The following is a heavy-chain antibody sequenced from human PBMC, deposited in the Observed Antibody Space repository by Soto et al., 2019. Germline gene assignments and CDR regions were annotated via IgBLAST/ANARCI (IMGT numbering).Heavy chain of an antibody. CDR3: AKDPNGDYLGGFVM. D-gene: IGHD4-17*01. J-gene: IGHJ3*02. CDR2: ISASGGRT. V-gene: IGHV3-23*01. CDR1: GFIFGSYA. Sequence: GGSLRLSCAASGFIFGSYAMSWVRQAPGKGLEWVSGISASGGRTYYADSVKGRFTISKDHSKNTLYLQMDSLRAEDTAIYYCAKDPNGDYLGGFVMRGLGTMVTVSS.